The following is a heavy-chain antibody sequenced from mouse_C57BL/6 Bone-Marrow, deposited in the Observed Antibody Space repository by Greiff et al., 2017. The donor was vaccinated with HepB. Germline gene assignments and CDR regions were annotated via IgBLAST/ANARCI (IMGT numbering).Heavy chain of an antibody. D-gene: IGHD1-1*01. Sequence: EVQVVESGEGLVKPGGSLKLSCAASGFTFSSYAMSWVRQTPEKRLEWVAYISSGGDYIYYADTVKGRFTISRDNARNTLYLQMSRLKSEDTAMYYCTRGDYYGSGSPHYCGHGTSVTVSS. CDR2: ISSGGDYI. CDR1: GFTFSSYA. CDR3: TRGDYYGSGSPHY. V-gene: IGHV5-9-1*02. J-gene: IGHJ4*01.